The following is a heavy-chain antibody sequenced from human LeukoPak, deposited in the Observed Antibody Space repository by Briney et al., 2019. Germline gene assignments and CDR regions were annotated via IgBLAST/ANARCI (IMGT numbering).Heavy chain of an antibody. V-gene: IGHV3-48*03. CDR1: GFTFSSYE. J-gene: IGHJ4*02. D-gene: IGHD1-26*01. CDR2: ISSSSTI. CDR3: ARDKGSLRIFDY. Sequence: QPGGSLRLSCAASGFTFSSYEMNWVRQAPGKGLEWVSYISSSSTIYYADSVKGRFTISRDNAKNSLYLQMNSLRAEDTAVYYCARDKGSLRIFDYWGQGTLVTVSS.